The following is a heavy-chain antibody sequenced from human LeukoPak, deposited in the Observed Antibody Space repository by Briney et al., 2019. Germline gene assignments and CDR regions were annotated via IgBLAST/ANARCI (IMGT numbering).Heavy chain of an antibody. CDR1: GSSFTSYW. D-gene: IGHD6-13*01. CDR2: ISPGDSAT. CDR3: ARMTGYSSSWKDYYYYYYMDV. Sequence: AASLEISRKGAGSSFTSYWIGWVRPMPGKGLEWMGIISPGDSATRYSPSFQGQVTISADKSISTAYLQWSSLKASDTAMYYFARMTGYSSSWKDYYYYYYMDVWGKGTTVTVSS. J-gene: IGHJ6*03. V-gene: IGHV5-51*01.